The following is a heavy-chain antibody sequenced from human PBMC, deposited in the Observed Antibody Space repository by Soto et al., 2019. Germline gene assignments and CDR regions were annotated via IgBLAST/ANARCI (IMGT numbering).Heavy chain of an antibody. V-gene: IGHV4-30-4*01. D-gene: IGHD3-10*01. Sequence: KPSETRSLTCTVSGGSISSADYYWSWIRQPPGKGLEWIGYIYYSVSSYYNPSLKSRVTISVDTSKNHLSLKLSSVTAAHTAVYYCASGDGFGDWRVDYWGQGTLVTVSS. CDR3: ASGDGFGDWRVDY. CDR1: GGSISSADYY. J-gene: IGHJ4*01. CDR2: IYYSVSS.